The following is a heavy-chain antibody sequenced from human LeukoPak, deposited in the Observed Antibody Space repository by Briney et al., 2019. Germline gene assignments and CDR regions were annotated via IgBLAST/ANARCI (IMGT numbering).Heavy chain of an antibody. V-gene: IGHV1-69*13. D-gene: IGHD6-19*01. CDR3: ARDLRYSSGWSASGMDV. CDR2: IIPIFGTA. J-gene: IGHJ6*03. CDR1: GGTFSSYA. Sequence: RASVKVSCKASGGTFSSYAISWVRQAPGQGLEWMGGIIPIFGTANYAQKFQGRVTITADESTSTAYMELSSLRSDDTAVYYCARDLRYSSGWSASGMDVWGKGTTVTISS.